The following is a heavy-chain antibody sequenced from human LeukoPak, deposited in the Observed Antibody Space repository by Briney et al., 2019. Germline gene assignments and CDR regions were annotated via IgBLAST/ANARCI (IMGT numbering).Heavy chain of an antibody. D-gene: IGHD3-22*01. V-gene: IGHV1-46*01. CDR1: GYTFTSYY. Sequence: ASVKVSCKASGYTFTSYYMHWVRQAPGQGLEWMGIINPSGGSTSHAQKFQGRVTMTRDTSMSTVYMELSSLRSEDTAVYYCARDSATMIVVVNDWYFDLWGRGTLVTVSS. CDR2: INPSGGST. J-gene: IGHJ2*01. CDR3: ARDSATMIVVVNDWYFDL.